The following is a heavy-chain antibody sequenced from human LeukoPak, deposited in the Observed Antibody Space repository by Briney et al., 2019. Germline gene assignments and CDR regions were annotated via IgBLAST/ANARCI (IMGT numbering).Heavy chain of an antibody. CDR1: GFTFSSYW. V-gene: IGHV3-74*01. J-gene: IGHJ6*02. CDR3: AKKGRWSYYGMDV. D-gene: IGHD1-1*01. Sequence: GGSLRLSCAASGFTFSSYWMHWVRQAPGKGLVWVSRINSDGSSTSYADSVKGRFTISRDNSKNTLYLQMNSLRAEDTAVYYCAKKGRWSYYGMDVWGQGTMVTVSS. CDR2: INSDGSST.